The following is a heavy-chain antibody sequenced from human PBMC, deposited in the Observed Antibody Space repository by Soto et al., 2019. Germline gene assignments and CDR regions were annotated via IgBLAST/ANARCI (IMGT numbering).Heavy chain of an antibody. CDR3: ARDKYEATIILRRLRNWVGYYYGMDV. CDR1: GFTFSSYG. V-gene: IGHV3-33*01. J-gene: IGHJ6*02. D-gene: IGHD5-12*01. CDR2: IWYDGSNK. Sequence: SGGSLRLSCAASGFTFSSYGMHWVRQAPGKGLEWVAVIWYDGSNKYYVDSVKGRFTISRDNSKNTLYLQMNSLRAEDTAVYYCARDKYEATIILRRLRNWVGYYYGMDVWGQGTTVTVSS.